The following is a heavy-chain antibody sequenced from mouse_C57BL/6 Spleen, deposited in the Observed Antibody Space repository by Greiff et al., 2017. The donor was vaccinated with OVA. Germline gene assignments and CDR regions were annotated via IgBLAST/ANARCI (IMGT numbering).Heavy chain of an antibody. CDR2: IYPGSGNT. CDR1: GYTFTDYY. D-gene: IGHD1-1*01. V-gene: IGHV1-76*01. J-gene: IGHJ2*01. CDR3: ARASFITTVVDY. Sequence: VKLMESGAELVRPGASVKLSCKASGYTFTDYYINWVKQRPGQGLEWIARIYPGSGNTYYNEKFKGKATLTAEKSSSTAYMQLSSLTSEDSAVYFCARASFITTVVDYWGQGTTLTVSS.